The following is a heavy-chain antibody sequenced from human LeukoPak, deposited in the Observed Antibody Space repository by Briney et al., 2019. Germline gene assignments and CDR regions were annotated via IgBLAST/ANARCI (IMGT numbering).Heavy chain of an antibody. CDR3: ARAGQGGYRPFDY. Sequence: SEKVSGKASGGTFSSYAISWVRQAPGQGLEWMGRIIPIFGIANYAQKFQGRVTITADKSTSTAYMELSSLRSEDTAVYYCARAGQGGYRPFDYWGQGTLVTVSS. CDR1: GGTFSSYA. J-gene: IGHJ4*02. V-gene: IGHV1-69*04. D-gene: IGHD5-12*01. CDR2: IIPIFGIA.